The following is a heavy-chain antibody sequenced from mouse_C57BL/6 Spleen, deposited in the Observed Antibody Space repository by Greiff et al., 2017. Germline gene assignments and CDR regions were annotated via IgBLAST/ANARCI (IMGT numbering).Heavy chain of an antibody. CDR1: GFTFSNYW. D-gene: IGHD2-1*01. CDR2: IRLKSDNYAT. Sequence: EVQGVESGGGLVQPGGSMKLSCVASGFTFSNYWMNWFRQSPEKGLAWVAQIRLKSDNYATHYAESVKGRFTISRDDSTSSVYLQMNNLRAEDTGIYYCTLLDYWGQGTTLTVSS. CDR3: TLLDY. J-gene: IGHJ2*01. V-gene: IGHV6-3*01.